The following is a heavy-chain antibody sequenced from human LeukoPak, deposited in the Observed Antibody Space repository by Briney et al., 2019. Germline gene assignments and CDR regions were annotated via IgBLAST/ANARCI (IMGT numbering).Heavy chain of an antibody. D-gene: IGHD3-16*01. V-gene: IGHV4-61*02. J-gene: IGHJ4*02. CDR2: VYASGIT. CDR3: ASGGRTSDFDY. Sequence: PSQTLSLTCTVSGGSISSGGYYWSWIRLPAGKGLEWIGRVYASGITHYNPSLKSRVTLSLDTSRNQFSLQLSSVTAADTAMYYCASGGRTSDFDYWGQGTLVTVSS. CDR1: GGSISSGGYY.